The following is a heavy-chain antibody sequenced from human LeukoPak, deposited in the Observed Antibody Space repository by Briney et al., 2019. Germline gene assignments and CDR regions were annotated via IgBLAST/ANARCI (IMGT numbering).Heavy chain of an antibody. CDR2: INHSGST. CDR3: ARVSGYDWESFYDY. Sequence: SETLSLTCAVYGGSFSGYYWSWIRQPPGKGLEWIGEINHSGSTNYNPSLKSRVTISVDTSKNQFPLKLSSVTAADTAVYYCARVSGYDWESFYDYWGQGTLVTVSP. D-gene: IGHD5-12*01. J-gene: IGHJ4*02. V-gene: IGHV4-34*01. CDR1: GGSFSGYY.